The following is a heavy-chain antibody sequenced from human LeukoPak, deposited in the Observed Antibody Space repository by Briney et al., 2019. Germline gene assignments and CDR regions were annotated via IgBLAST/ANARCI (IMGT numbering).Heavy chain of an antibody. V-gene: IGHV4-39*07. Sequence: SETLSLTCTVSGGSISSSSYYWGWIRQPPGKGLEWIGSIYYSGSTYYNPSLKSRVTISVDTSKNQFSLKLSSVTAADTAVYYCAREKYYYGSGSYYPYWGQGTLVTVSS. CDR3: AREKYYYGSGSYYPY. CDR2: IYYSGST. J-gene: IGHJ4*02. D-gene: IGHD3-10*01. CDR1: GGSISSSSYY.